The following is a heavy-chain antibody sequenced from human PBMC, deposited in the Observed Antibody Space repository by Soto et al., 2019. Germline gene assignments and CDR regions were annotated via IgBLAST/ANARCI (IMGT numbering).Heavy chain of an antibody. CDR2: IYYSGST. J-gene: IGHJ6*02. CDR3: ARGIEGWYQGRYYYGMDV. D-gene: IGHD2-2*01. V-gene: IGHV4-59*01. Sequence: SETLSLTCTVSGGSISSYYWSWIRQPPGKGLEWIGYIYYSGSTYYNPSLKSRVTISVDTSKNQFSLKLSSVTAADTAVYYCARGIEGWYQGRYYYGMDVWGQGTTVTVS. CDR1: GGSISSYY.